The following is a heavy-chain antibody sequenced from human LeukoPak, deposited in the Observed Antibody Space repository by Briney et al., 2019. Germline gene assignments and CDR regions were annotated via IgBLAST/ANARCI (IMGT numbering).Heavy chain of an antibody. J-gene: IGHJ5*02. CDR2: INPSGGGT. Sequence: ASEKLSCKASGYTFTSYYIHWVRHPPAQGLEWMGVINPSGGGTSYAQKFQGRVIMTRDTYTRTVYMDVRGLRSEDTAVYFCARDMLAVPSNWFDPWGQGTLVTVS. V-gene: IGHV1-46*01. CDR1: GYTFTSYY. D-gene: IGHD2-8*01. CDR3: ARDMLAVPSNWFDP.